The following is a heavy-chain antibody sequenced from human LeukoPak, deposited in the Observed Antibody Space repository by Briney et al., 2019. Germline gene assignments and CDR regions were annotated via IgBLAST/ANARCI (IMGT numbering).Heavy chain of an antibody. CDR3: AKDQAVGATGPWNFDL. CDR2: IWYDGSNQ. Sequence: GGSLRLSCAASKFTFRNYGMHWVRQAPGKGLEWVGVIWYDGSNQVYADSVKGRFTISRDNSKNMVYLQMNSLRVEDTAVYSCAKDQAVGATGPWNFDLWGRGTLVTVSS. CDR1: KFTFRNYG. V-gene: IGHV3-33*06. J-gene: IGHJ2*01. D-gene: IGHD1-26*01.